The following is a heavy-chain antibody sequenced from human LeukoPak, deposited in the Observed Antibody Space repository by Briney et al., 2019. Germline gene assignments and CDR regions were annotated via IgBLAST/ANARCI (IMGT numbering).Heavy chain of an antibody. V-gene: IGHV1-69*05. J-gene: IGHJ3*02. D-gene: IGHD6-6*01. CDR2: IIPIFGTA. CDR3: ARAGPIAARLRVGAFDI. CDR1: GGTFSSYA. Sequence: SVKVSCKASGGTFSSYAISWVRQAPGQGLEWMGGIIPIFGTANYAQKFQGRVTITTDESTSTAYMELSSLRSEETAVYYCARAGPIAARLRVGAFDIWGQGTMVTVSS.